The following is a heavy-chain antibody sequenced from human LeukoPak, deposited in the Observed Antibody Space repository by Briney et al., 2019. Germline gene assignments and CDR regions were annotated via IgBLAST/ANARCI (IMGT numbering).Heavy chain of an antibody. J-gene: IGHJ4*02. V-gene: IGHV4-31*03. CDR1: GGSISSGGYY. D-gene: IGHD3-16*01. CDR2: IYYSGNT. CDR3: ARDRLLGGGNHYYFDY. Sequence: KTSQTLCLTCTVSGGSISSGGYYWSWIRQHPGKGLEWIGYIYYSGNTYYNPSLKSRITISVGTSKSHFSLKLTSVTAADTAVYYCARDRLLGGGNHYYFDYWGQGTLVTASS.